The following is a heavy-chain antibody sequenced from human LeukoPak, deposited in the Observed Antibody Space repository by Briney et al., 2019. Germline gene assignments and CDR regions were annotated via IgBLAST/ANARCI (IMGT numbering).Heavy chain of an antibody. Sequence: PGGSLRLSCSASGFSFSNYAMHWVRQAPGKGLEYVSAISSNGGSTYYADSVKGRFTISRDNSKNTLYLQVSSLRAEDTAVYYCVKDIHYHGSGNYYNGYFDYWGQGTLVTVSS. CDR3: VKDIHYHGSGNYYNGYFDY. D-gene: IGHD3-10*01. CDR2: ISSNGGST. CDR1: GFSFSNYA. J-gene: IGHJ4*02. V-gene: IGHV3-64D*09.